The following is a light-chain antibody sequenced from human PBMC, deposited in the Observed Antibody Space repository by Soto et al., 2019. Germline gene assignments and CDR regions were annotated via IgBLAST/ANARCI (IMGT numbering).Light chain of an antibody. CDR2: DAS. J-gene: IGKJ4*01. CDR3: QQRSNWPLT. CDR1: QSVSSY. Sequence: SVLTQSPATLSLSPGERATLSWRASQSVSSYLAWYQQKPGQAPRLLIYDASNRATGIPARFSGSGSGTDFTLTISSLEPEDFAVYYCQQRSNWPLTFGGGTKVDIK. V-gene: IGKV3-11*01.